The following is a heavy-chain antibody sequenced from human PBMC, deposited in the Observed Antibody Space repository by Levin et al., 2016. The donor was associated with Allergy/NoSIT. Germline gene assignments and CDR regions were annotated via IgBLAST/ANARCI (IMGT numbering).Heavy chain of an antibody. D-gene: IGHD3-10*01. V-gene: IGHV5-10-1*01. Sequence: GESLKISCKGSGYSFTSYWISWVRQMPGKGLEWMGRIDPSDSYTNYSPSFQGHVTISADKSISTAYLQWSSLKASDTAMYYCARHDWYYGSGSQIYCMDVWGKGTTVTVSS. CDR3: ARHDWYYGSGSQIYCMDV. J-gene: IGHJ6*03. CDR2: IDPSDSYT. CDR1: GYSFTSYW.